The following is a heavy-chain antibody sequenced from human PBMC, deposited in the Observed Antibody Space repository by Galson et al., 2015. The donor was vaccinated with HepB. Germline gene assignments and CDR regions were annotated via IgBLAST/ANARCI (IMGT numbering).Heavy chain of an antibody. CDR1: GGSISNFY. V-gene: IGHV4-59*01. Sequence: SETLSLTCTVSGGSISNFYWGWIRQPPGKGLEWIGSIYYIGSTYYSPSLTSRVTISVDTSKNQFSLKLNSVTPADTAVYYCARGREWFDPWGQGTLVTVSS. CDR3: ARGREWFDP. CDR2: IYYIGST. J-gene: IGHJ5*02.